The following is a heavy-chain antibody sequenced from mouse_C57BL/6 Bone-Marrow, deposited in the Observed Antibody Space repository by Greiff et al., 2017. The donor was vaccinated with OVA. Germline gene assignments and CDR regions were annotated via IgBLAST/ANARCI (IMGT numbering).Heavy chain of an antibody. D-gene: IGHD1-1*01. CDR2: IRLKSDNYAT. J-gene: IGHJ4*01. CDR3: TVGPPLFCYAMDY. CDR1: GFTFSNYW. Sequence: EVKLMESGGGLVQPGGSMKLSCVASGFTFSNYWMNWVRQSPEKGLEWVAQIRLKSDNYATHYAESVKGRFTISRDDSKSSVYLQMNNLRAEDTGIYYCTVGPPLFCYAMDYWGQGTSVTVSS. V-gene: IGHV6-3*01.